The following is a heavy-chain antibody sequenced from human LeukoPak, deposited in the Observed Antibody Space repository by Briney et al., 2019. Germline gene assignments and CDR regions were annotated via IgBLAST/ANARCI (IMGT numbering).Heavy chain of an antibody. D-gene: IGHD3-22*01. CDR3: ATPYYYDSSGYYYAFDI. CDR2: IYHSGST. V-gene: IGHV4-38-2*02. J-gene: IGHJ3*02. Sequence: SETLSLTCTVSGYSISSGYYWGWIQQPPGKGLEWIGSIYHSGSTYYNPSLKSRVTISVDTSKNQFSLKLSSVTAADTAVYYCATPYYYDSSGYYYAFDIWGQGTMVTVSS. CDR1: GYSISSGYY.